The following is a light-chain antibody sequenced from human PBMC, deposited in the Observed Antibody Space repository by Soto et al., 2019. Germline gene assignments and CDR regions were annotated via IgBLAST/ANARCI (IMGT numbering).Light chain of an antibody. CDR2: DAS. J-gene: IGKJ4*01. CDR3: QQYKSLPLT. V-gene: IGKV1-33*01. Sequence: DIQMTQSPASLSASVGDRVTITCQASQDISNFLNWYRQKPWEAPNLLIYDASTLETGVPLRFSGSGYGSYFSFTISSLQPEDVATYYCQQYKSLPLTFGGGTKVEIK. CDR1: QDISNF.